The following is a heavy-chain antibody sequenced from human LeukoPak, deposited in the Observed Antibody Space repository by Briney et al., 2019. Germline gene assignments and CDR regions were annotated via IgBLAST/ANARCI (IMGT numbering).Heavy chain of an antibody. CDR3: AKNDWGGYYYYYMDV. Sequence: GGSLRLSCAASGFTFGSYGMSWVRQAPGKGLEWVSAISGSGGSTYYADSVKGRFTISRDNSKNTLYLQMNSLRAEDTAVYYCAKNDWGGYYYYYMDVWGKGTTVTISS. D-gene: IGHD2-21*01. J-gene: IGHJ6*03. CDR1: GFTFGSYG. CDR2: ISGSGGST. V-gene: IGHV3-23*01.